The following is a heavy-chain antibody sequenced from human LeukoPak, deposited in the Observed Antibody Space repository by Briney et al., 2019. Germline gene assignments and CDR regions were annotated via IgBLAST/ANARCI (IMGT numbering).Heavy chain of an antibody. V-gene: IGHV3-30*18. Sequence: QPGRSLRLSCAASGFTFSSYAMHWVRQAPGKGLEWVAVISYDGSNKYYADSVKGRFTISRDNSKNTLYLQMNSLRAEDTAVYYCAKLVEAVAGKDYWGQGTLVTVSS. J-gene: IGHJ4*02. D-gene: IGHD6-19*01. CDR2: ISYDGSNK. CDR1: GFTFSSYA. CDR3: AKLVEAVAGKDY.